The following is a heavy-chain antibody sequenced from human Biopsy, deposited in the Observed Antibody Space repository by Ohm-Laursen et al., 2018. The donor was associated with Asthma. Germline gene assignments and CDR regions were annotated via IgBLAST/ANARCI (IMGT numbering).Heavy chain of an antibody. CDR3: ARSYDTDSYPVLVLDY. D-gene: IGHD3-22*01. CDR2: ILTKFDIT. V-gene: IGHV1-69*04. Sequence: SVKVSCNASGGSFSNFAFSWVRQAPGHGLEWMGTILTKFDITSYAEKFQGRVTITADKSTSTTYMELSRLRSEDTAVYYCARSYDTDSYPVLVLDYWGQGTLVTGSS. J-gene: IGHJ4*02. CDR1: GGSFSNFA.